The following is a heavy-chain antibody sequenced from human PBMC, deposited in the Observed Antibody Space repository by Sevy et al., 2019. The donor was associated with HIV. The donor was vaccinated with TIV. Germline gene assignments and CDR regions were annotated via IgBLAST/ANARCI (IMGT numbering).Heavy chain of an antibody. Sequence: ASVKVSCMASGGSLSNYGMNWVRQAPGQGLEWMAGIIPRVAISNYAQKFQGRATITADESTSTMYLEVRSLRSEDTAVYFCASVRPCGGDCYFFDSWGQGTLVTVSS. CDR1: GGSLSNYG. J-gene: IGHJ4*02. CDR3: ASVRPCGGDCYFFDS. CDR2: IIPRVAIS. D-gene: IGHD2-21*02. V-gene: IGHV1-69*10.